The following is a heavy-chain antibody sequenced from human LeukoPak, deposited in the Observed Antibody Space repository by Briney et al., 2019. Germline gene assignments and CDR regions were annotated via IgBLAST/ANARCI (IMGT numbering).Heavy chain of an antibody. J-gene: IGHJ4*02. CDR1: GGCISSYY. Sequence: SETLSLTCTVSGGCISSYYWSWIRQPPGKGLEWIEYIYYSGSTNYNPSLKSRVTISVDTSKNQFSLKLSSVTAADKAVYYCARNPVEMTTVTPFDYWGQGTLVTVSS. D-gene: IGHD4-17*01. V-gene: IGHV4-59*08. CDR3: ARNPVEMTTVTPFDY. CDR2: IYYSGST.